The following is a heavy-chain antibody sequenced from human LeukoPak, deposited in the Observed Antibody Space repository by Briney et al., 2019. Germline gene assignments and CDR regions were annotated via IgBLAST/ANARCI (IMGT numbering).Heavy chain of an antibody. CDR2: IYVSGST. Sequence: SETLSLTCTVSGGSISSYYWSWIRQPAGKGLEWIGRIYVSGSTNYNPSLKSRVTMSVDTSKNQFSLKLTSASAADTAVYYCARGTTSGSSWYLNWFDTWGQGTLVTVSS. CDR1: GGSISSYY. CDR3: ARGTTSGSSWYLNWFDT. D-gene: IGHD6-13*01. V-gene: IGHV4-4*07. J-gene: IGHJ5*02.